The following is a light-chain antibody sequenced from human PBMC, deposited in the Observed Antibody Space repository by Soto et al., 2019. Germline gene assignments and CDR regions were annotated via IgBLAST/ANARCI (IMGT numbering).Light chain of an antibody. CDR2: DAS. CDR3: QHYNNWPIN. Sequence: ETVLTQSQDTLALSQGGRATVSCRASQNIITYLAWYQQKPGQAPRLLIYDASDRATDIPARFSGSGSGTDFTLTISSLEPEDFAVYYCQHYNNWPINFGQGTRLEI. V-gene: IGKV3-11*01. CDR1: QNIITY. J-gene: IGKJ5*01.